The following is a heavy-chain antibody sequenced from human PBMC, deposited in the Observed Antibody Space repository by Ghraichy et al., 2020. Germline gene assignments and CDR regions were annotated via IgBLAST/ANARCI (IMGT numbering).Heavy chain of an antibody. J-gene: IGHJ3*02. CDR2: ISGSGGST. Sequence: GGSLRLSCAASGFTFSSYAMSWVRQAPGKWMEWVSAISGSGGSTYYADSVKGRFTISRDNSKNTRYLQMNSLRAEDTAVYYGAKYIAAAGTDAYAFDIWGQGTMVTVSS. CDR1: GFTFSSYA. CDR3: AKYIAAAGTDAYAFDI. V-gene: IGHV3-23*01. D-gene: IGHD6-13*01.